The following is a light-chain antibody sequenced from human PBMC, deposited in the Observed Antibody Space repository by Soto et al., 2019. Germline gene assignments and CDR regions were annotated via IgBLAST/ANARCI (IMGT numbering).Light chain of an antibody. V-gene: IGKV1-5*03. Sequence: DIQMTQSPSTLSASVGDRVTITCRANQSITAWLAWYQQKPGKAPTLLIYKASNLQNGVPSRFSGSGSGKELPLTISSLQPDDFATYYCQECSSFSGRFGQGTKVEIK. J-gene: IGKJ1*01. CDR3: QECSSFSGR. CDR1: QSITAW. CDR2: KAS.